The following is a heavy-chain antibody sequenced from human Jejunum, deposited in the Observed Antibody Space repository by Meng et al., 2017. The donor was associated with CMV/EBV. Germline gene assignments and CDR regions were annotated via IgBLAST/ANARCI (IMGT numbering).Heavy chain of an antibody. D-gene: IGHD1-14*01. CDR2: IRNKASSYTT. J-gene: IGHJ3*01. V-gene: IGHV3-72*01. Sequence: SGFTFSDPYMDWVRQAPGKGVGWVGRIRNKASSYTTEYVASVKGRFIISRDDSRSSLYLQMNSLETEDTAVYYCARGGVNHALDLWGQGTMVTVSS. CDR1: GFTFSDPY. CDR3: ARGGVNHALDL.